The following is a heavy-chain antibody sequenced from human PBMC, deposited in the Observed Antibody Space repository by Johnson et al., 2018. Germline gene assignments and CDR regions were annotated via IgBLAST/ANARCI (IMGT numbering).Heavy chain of an antibody. CDR2: IYYSGNT. CDR1: NGSIGSYY. CDR3: ERGGFCDNSSFYIGPFYYMDV. Sequence: QVQLQESGPGLVKPSETLSLTCTVSNGSIGSYYWNWIRQSPGKGLDWIGYIYYSGNTNYNPSLKSRVTMSIDTSQNQFSLKLGSVTAADTAMYYWERGGFCDNSSFYIGPFYYMDVWGKGTTVTVSS. J-gene: IGHJ6*03. D-gene: IGHD2-2*02. V-gene: IGHV4-59*01.